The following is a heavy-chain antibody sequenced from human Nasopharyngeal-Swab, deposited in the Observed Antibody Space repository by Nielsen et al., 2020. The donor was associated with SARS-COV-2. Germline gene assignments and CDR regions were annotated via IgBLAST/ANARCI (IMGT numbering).Heavy chain of an antibody. CDR3: AKDGGGWYTSGWYYFDS. CDR1: GFTFSSYA. CDR2: ISGSGGST. Sequence: GGSLRLSCAASGFTFSSYAMSWVRQAPGKGLEWVSAISGSGGSTYYADSVKGRFTISRDNSKNTLYLQMNSLRAEDTALYYCAKDGGGWYTSGWYYFDSWGQQILVTVSS. J-gene: IGHJ4*02. V-gene: IGHV3-23*01. D-gene: IGHD6-19*01.